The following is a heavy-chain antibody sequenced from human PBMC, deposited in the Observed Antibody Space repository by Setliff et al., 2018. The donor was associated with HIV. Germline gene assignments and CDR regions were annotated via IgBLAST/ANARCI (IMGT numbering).Heavy chain of an antibody. V-gene: IGHV1-18*01. CDR1: GYMFIAYG. CDR3: AQGVRDGYNYADY. J-gene: IGHJ4*02. Sequence: ASVKVSCKTSGYMFIAYGMSWVRRAPGQGLEWMGWIGPYNDRTEYAQEFQGRVTITADKSTSTAYMELSSLRSEDTAVYYCAQGVRDGYNYADYWGQGTLVTVSS. D-gene: IGHD5-12*01. CDR2: IGPYNDRT.